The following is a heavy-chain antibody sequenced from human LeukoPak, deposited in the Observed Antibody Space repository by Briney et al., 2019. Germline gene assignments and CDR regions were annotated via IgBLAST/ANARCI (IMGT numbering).Heavy chain of an antibody. D-gene: IGHD3-3*01. V-gene: IGHV4-59*01. CDR3: ARGRANYDFWSGYVRNAFDI. Sequence: SETLSLTCTVSGGSISSYYWSRIRQPPGKGLEWIGYIYYSGSTNYNPSLKSRVTISVDTSKNQFSLKLSSVTAADTAVYYCARGRANYDFWSGYVRNAFDIWGQGTMVTVSS. CDR1: GGSISSYY. CDR2: IYYSGST. J-gene: IGHJ3*02.